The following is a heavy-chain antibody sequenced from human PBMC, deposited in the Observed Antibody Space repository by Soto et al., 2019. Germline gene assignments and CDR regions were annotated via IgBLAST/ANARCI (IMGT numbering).Heavy chain of an antibody. Sequence: EVQLVESGGVLVQPGGSLRLSCAASGFTFSNYYMNWVRQAPGKGLEWVANIKHYGSEKYYVDSVKGRFIISRDNANSSLYLQMNSLRAEDTAIYYCARDRGYCSGVICYTVLEYWGQGALVTV. J-gene: IGHJ4*02. D-gene: IGHD2-15*01. CDR1: GFTFSNYY. V-gene: IGHV3-7*01. CDR2: IKHYGSEK. CDR3: ARDRGYCSGVICYTVLEY.